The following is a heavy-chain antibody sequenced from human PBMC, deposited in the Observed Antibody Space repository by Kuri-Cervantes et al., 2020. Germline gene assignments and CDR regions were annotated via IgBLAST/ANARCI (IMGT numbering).Heavy chain of an antibody. CDR2: ISGSGGST. D-gene: IGHD6-19*01. J-gene: IGHJ3*02. V-gene: IGHV3-20*04. Sequence: GESLKISCAASGFTFDDYSMSWVRQVPGKGLEWVSAISGSGGSTYYADSVKGRFTTSRDNAKNSLYLQMNSLRAEDTAVYYCARDHYSAGWYDIGAFDIWGQGTMVTVSS. CDR3: ARDHYSAGWYDIGAFDI. CDR1: GFTFDDYS.